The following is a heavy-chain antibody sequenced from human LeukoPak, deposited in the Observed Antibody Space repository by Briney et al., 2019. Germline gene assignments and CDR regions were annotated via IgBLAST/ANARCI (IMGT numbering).Heavy chain of an antibody. CDR3: ARVSCSGGSCYYTY. J-gene: IGHJ4*02. D-gene: IGHD2-15*01. Sequence: GGSLRLSCAASGFAVSSNYMSWVRQPPGKGLEWVSVIYSGGTTYYADSVKGRFAISRDSSKNTLFLRMNSLRDEDTAVYYCARVSCSGGSCYYTYWGQGALVTASS. CDR1: GFAVSSNY. CDR2: IYSGGTT. V-gene: IGHV3-53*01.